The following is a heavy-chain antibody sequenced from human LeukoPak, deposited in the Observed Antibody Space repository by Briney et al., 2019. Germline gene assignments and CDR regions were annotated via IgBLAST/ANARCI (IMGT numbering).Heavy chain of an antibody. CDR3: ARDYDDYVWGSYRSGLDY. J-gene: IGHJ4*02. D-gene: IGHD3-16*02. CDR1: GFSFSNHE. CDR2: ISSSSSTI. Sequence: GGSLRLSCAASGFSFSNHEMNWVRQAPGKGLEWVSYISSSSSTIYYADSVKGRFTISRDNAKNSLYLQMNSLRDEDTAVYYCARDYDDYVWGSYRSGLDYWGQGTLVTVSS. V-gene: IGHV3-48*02.